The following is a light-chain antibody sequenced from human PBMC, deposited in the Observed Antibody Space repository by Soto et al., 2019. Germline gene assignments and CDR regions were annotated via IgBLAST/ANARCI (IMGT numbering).Light chain of an antibody. Sequence: QYVLTQPPSVSGAPGQRVTISCTGSSSNIGAGYDVHWYQQLPGTAPKLLIYGNSNRPSGVPDRFSGSKSGTSASLAITGLKAEDEADYYCQSYDSSLSVVFGGGTKVTVL. V-gene: IGLV1-40*01. CDR1: SSNIGAGYD. J-gene: IGLJ2*01. CDR2: GNS. CDR3: QSYDSSLSVV.